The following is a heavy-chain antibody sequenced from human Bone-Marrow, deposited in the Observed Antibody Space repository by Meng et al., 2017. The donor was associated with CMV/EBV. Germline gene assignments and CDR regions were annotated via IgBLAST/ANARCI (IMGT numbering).Heavy chain of an antibody. Sequence: TLSLTCAVYGGSFSGYYWSWIRQPPGKGLEWIGEINHSGSTNYNPSLKSRVTISVDTSKNQFSLKLSSVTAADTAVYYCARGAGVVPAAKRGGGFDYWGQGTLVTVSS. J-gene: IGHJ4*02. CDR2: INHSGST. V-gene: IGHV4-34*01. CDR3: ARGAGVVPAAKRGGGFDY. CDR1: GGSFSGYY. D-gene: IGHD2-2*01.